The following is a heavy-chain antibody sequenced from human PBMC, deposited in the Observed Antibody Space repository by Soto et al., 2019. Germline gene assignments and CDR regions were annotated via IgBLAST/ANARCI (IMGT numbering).Heavy chain of an antibody. CDR2: ISSSGSTI. CDR1: GFTFSSYE. V-gene: IGHV3-48*03. D-gene: IGHD5-12*01. J-gene: IGHJ4*02. CDR3: AKNSGYDSQVVY. Sequence: EVQLVESGGGLVQPGGSLRLSCAASGFTFSSYEMNWVRQAPGKGLEWVSYISSSGSTIYYADSVKGRFTISRDNDKNSLYLQMNSLRAEDTAVYYCAKNSGYDSQVVYWGQGTLVTVSS.